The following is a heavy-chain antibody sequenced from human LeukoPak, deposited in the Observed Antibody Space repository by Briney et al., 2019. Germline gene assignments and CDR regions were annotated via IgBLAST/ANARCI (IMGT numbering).Heavy chain of an antibody. CDR3: ARTVGASRFGY. Sequence: GGSVRLSCAASGFTVSSNYMSWVRQAPGKGLEWVSVIYSGGSTYYADSVKGRFTISRDNSKNTLYLQMNSLRAEDTAVYYCARTVGASRFGYWGQGTLVTVSS. D-gene: IGHD1-26*01. J-gene: IGHJ4*02. CDR2: IYSGGST. V-gene: IGHV3-66*01. CDR1: GFTVSSNY.